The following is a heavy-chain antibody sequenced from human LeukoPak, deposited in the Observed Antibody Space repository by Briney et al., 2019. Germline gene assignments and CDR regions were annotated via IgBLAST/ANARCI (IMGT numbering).Heavy chain of an antibody. CDR2: ISSSGSTI. CDR1: GFTFSSYE. V-gene: IGHV3-48*03. J-gene: IGHJ4*02. D-gene: IGHD4-17*01. Sequence: PGGSLRPSCAASGFTFSSYEMNWVRQAPGKGLEWVSYISSSGSTIYYADSVKGRFTISRDNAKNSLYLQMNSLRAEDTAVYYCARVGYYGDYAFDYWGQGTLVTVSS. CDR3: ARVGYYGDYAFDY.